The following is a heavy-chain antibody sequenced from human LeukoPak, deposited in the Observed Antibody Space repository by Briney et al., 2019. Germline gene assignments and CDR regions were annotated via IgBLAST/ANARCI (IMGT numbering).Heavy chain of an antibody. CDR2: IYYSGST. Sequence: SETLSLTCTGFGGSISSYYWSLIRQPPGKGLEWIGYIYYSGSTNYNPSLKSRVTISVDTSKNQFSLKLSCVTAADTAVYYCAREGGDYYDSSGIKYYFDYWGQGTLVTVSS. D-gene: IGHD3-22*01. J-gene: IGHJ4*02. V-gene: IGHV4-59*01. CDR1: GGSISSYY. CDR3: AREGGDYYDSSGIKYYFDY.